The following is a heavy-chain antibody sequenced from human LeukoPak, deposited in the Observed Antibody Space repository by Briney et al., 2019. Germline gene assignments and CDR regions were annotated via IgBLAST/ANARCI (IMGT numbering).Heavy chain of an antibody. Sequence: GASVKVSCKASGYTFSSYGVNWVRQAPGQGLEWMGWISVYNGNTNYAQKLQGRVTMTTDTSTNTAYMELRSLRSDDTAVYYCARERKSSYDTLTGYYKSDAFDIWGQGTMVTVSS. J-gene: IGHJ3*02. V-gene: IGHV1-18*01. D-gene: IGHD3-9*01. CDR1: GYTFSSYG. CDR3: ARERKSSYDTLTGYYKSDAFDI. CDR2: ISVYNGNT.